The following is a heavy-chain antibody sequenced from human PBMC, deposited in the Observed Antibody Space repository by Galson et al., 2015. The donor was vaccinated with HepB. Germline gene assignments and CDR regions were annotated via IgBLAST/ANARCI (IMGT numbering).Heavy chain of an antibody. CDR2: ILGSGGGT. J-gene: IGHJ4*02. D-gene: IGHD6-13*01. CDR1: GFTFSSYA. Sequence: SLRLSCAASGFTFSSYAMSWVRQAPGKGLEWVSVILGSGGGTYYADSVKGRFTISRDNSKNTLYLQMNSLRAEDTAVYYCAKTLSGGSGNWYANDYWGQGTLVTVSS. CDR3: AKTLSGGSGNWYANDY. V-gene: IGHV3-23*01.